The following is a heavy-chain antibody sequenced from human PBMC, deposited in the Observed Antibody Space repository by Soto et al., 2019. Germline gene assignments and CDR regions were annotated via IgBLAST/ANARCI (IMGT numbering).Heavy chain of an antibody. D-gene: IGHD6-19*01. CDR3: ARVGCLSSGRCPVLNYYYYYGMDV. CDR1: GDSVSSNSAA. J-gene: IGHJ6*02. V-gene: IGHV6-1*01. CDR2: TYYRSKWYN. Sequence: PSQTLSLTCAISGDSVSSNSAAWNWIRQSPSRGLEWLGRTYYRSKWYNDYAVSVKSRITINPDTSKNQFSLQLNSVTPEDTAVYYCARVGCLSSGRCPVLNYYYYYGMDVWGQGTTVTVSS.